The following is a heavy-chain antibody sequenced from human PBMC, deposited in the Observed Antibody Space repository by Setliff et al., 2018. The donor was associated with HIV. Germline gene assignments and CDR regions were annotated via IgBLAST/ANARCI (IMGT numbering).Heavy chain of an antibody. Sequence: SETLSLTCAVSGGSISSSDWWSWVRQPPGKGLEWIGEIYHSGSTNYNPSLKSRVTISVDKSKNQFSLKLSSVTAADTAVYYCARGVAVAATHDALDIWGQGTMVTV. J-gene: IGHJ3*02. CDR2: IYHSGST. V-gene: IGHV4-4*02. CDR1: GGSISSSDW. CDR3: ARGVAVAATHDALDI. D-gene: IGHD6-19*01.